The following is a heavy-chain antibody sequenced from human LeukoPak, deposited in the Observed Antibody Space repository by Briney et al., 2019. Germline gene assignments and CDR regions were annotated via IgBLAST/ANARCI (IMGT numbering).Heavy chain of an antibody. CDR3: ARGQQQLVPLGY. Sequence: TLSLTCAVSGGSISSGGYSWSWIRQPPGKGLEWIGYIYHSGSTYYNPSLKSRVTISVDRSKNQFSLKLSSVTAADTAVYYCARGQQQLVPLGYWGQGTLVTVSS. D-gene: IGHD6-13*01. CDR2: IYHSGST. CDR1: GGSISSGGYS. J-gene: IGHJ4*02. V-gene: IGHV4-30-2*01.